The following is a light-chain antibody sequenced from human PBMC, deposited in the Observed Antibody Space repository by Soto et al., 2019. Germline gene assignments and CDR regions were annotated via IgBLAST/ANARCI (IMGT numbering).Light chain of an antibody. Sequence: DIHMTQSPSSLSASIGDRVTITCRASQSISNYVNWYLQRPGKAPELLIYTASSLHSGVPSRFSGLASGTNFSRTISSLQPEDFATYSCQQRFRIPYSFGQGTKLES. J-gene: IGKJ2*01. CDR3: QQRFRIPYS. V-gene: IGKV1-39*01. CDR2: TAS. CDR1: QSISNY.